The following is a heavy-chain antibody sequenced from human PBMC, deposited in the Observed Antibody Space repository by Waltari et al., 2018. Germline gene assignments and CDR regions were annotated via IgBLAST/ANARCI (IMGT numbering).Heavy chain of an antibody. D-gene: IGHD2-2*01. CDR2: ISWNSGSI. CDR3: AKDISPCSFSTSCYGYYYYYYMDV. J-gene: IGHJ6*03. V-gene: IGHV3-9*01. Sequence: EVQLVESGGGLVQPGRSLRLSCAASGFTFDDYAMHWVRQAPGKGLEWVSGISWNSGSIGYADSVKGRFTISRDNAKNSLYLQMNSLRAEDTALYYCAKDISPCSFSTSCYGYYYYYYMDVWDKGTTVTVSS. CDR1: GFTFDDYA.